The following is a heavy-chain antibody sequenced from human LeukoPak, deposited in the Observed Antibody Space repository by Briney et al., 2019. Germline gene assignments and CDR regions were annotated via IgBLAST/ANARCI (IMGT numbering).Heavy chain of an antibody. CDR1: GGSISSSTYF. V-gene: IGHV4-39*07. J-gene: IGHJ4*02. CDR2: IYYYSGST. CDR3: ARVTGYMIEDYFDY. D-gene: IGHD3-22*01. Sequence: SETLSLTCTVSGGSISSSTYFWGWTRQPPGKGLEWIGSIYYYSGSTYYNPSLKSRVTISVDTSKNQFSLRLSSVTAADTAVYYCARVTGYMIEDYFDYWGQGTLVTVSS.